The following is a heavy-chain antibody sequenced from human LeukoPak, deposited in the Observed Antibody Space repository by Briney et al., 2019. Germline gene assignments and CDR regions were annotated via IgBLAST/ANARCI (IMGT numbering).Heavy chain of an antibody. CDR2: IGSSGTTT. D-gene: IGHD3-10*01. V-gene: IGHV3-48*04. CDR1: GFTFSIYS. Sequence: PGGSLRLSCAASGFTFSIYSMNWVRQAPGKGLEWLSYIGSSGTTTYYADSVKGRFTISRDNAKNLLFLQMNSLRAKDTAVYYCARTSMVRGVITYYYYGMDVWGQGTTVTVSS. CDR3: ARTSMVRGVITYYYYGMDV. J-gene: IGHJ6*02.